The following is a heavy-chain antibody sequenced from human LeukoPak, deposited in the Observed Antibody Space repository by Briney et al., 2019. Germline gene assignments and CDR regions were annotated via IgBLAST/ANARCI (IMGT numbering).Heavy chain of an antibody. CDR1: GFTFSSYE. D-gene: IGHD1-26*01. V-gene: IGHV3-48*03. CDR2: ISSSGSTI. J-gene: IGHJ5*02. Sequence: GGSLRLSCAASGFTFSSYEMNWVRQAPGKGLEWVSYISSSGSTIYYADSVKGRFTISRDNAKNSLYLQMNSLRAEDTAVYYCARCASVGATEFDPWGQGTLVTVSS. CDR3: ARCASVGATEFDP.